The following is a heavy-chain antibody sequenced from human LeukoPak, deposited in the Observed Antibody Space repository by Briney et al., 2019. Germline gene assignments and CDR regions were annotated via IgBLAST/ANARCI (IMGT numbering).Heavy chain of an antibody. Sequence: GSSVKVSCKASGGTFSSYAISWVRQAPGQGLEWMGGIIPILGTANYAQKFQGRVTITADESTSTAYMELSSLRSEDTAVYYCARSTVLMVYAVSRFDPWGQGTLVTVSS. CDR3: ARSTVLMVYAVSRFDP. CDR1: GGTFSSYA. D-gene: IGHD2-8*01. CDR2: IIPILGTA. V-gene: IGHV1-69*01. J-gene: IGHJ5*02.